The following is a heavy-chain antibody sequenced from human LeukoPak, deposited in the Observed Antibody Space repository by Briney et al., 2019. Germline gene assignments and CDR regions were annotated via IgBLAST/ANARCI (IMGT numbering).Heavy chain of an antibody. J-gene: IGHJ4*02. CDR2: FDPEDGET. CDR1: GYTLTELS. CDR3: ARVRGGSGSYYNDDY. V-gene: IGHV1-24*01. D-gene: IGHD3-10*01. Sequence: GASVKVSCKVSGYTLTELSMHWVRQAPGKGLEWMGGFDPEDGETIYAQKLQGRVTMTTDTSTSTAYMELRSLRSDDTAVYYCARVRGGSGSYYNDDYWGQGTLVTVSS.